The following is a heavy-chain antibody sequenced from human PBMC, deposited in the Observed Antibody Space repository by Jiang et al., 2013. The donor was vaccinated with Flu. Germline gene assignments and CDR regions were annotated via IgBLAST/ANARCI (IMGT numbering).Heavy chain of an antibody. D-gene: IGHD1-26*01. CDR3: AKMMGARIYNWFDP. CDR1: GGSITNYF. Sequence: PGLVKPSETLSLTCNVSGGSITNYFWSWVRQPPGKGLEWIGHISYSGDTKYNPSLKSRVTISIGASKKDFSMKLTSVTVADTAIYFCAKMMGARIYNWFDPWGQGILVTVSS. V-gene: IGHV4-59*01. J-gene: IGHJ5*02. CDR2: ISYSGDT.